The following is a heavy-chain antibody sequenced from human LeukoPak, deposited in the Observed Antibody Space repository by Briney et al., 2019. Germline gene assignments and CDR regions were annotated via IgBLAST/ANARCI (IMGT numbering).Heavy chain of an antibody. J-gene: IGHJ4*02. CDR3: ARHLYGSGSYSLEY. D-gene: IGHD3-10*01. V-gene: IGHV5-51*01. Sequence: GESLKISCQGSGYSFSTYWIGWVRQMPGKGLEWMGIIYPGDSDTRYSPSFQGQVTISADKSISTAYLQWSRLKASDTAMYYCARHLYGSGSYSLEYWGQGTLVTVPS. CDR2: IYPGDSDT. CDR1: GYSFSTYW.